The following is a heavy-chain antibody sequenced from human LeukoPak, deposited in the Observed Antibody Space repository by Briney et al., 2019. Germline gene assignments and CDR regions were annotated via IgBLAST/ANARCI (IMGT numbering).Heavy chain of an antibody. J-gene: IGHJ4*02. V-gene: IGHV4-39*07. CDR3: ARVDGHGYSDY. CDR1: GGSISSSSYY. CDR2: IYYSGST. D-gene: IGHD5-24*01. Sequence: PSETLSLTCTVSGGSISSSSYYWGWIRQPPGKGLEWIGSIYYSGSTNYNPSLKSRVTISVDTSKNQFSLRLSSVTAADTAVYYCARVDGHGYSDYWGQGTLVTVSS.